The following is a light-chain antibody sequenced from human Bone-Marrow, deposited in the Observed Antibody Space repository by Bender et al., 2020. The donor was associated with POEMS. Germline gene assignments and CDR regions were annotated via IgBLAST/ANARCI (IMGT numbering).Light chain of an antibody. V-gene: IGLV3-21*02. CDR1: NIGSKS. CDR3: QAWDSSTVV. CDR2: DDS. J-gene: IGLJ2*01. Sequence: SYVLTQPPSVSVAPGQTASITCGGNNIGSKSVHWYQQKPGQAPMLVLYDDSDRPSGIPERFSGSNSENTATLTISGTQAMDEADYYCQAWDSSTVVFGGGTKLTVL.